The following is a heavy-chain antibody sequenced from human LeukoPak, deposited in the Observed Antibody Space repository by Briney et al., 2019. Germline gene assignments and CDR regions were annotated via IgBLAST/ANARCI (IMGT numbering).Heavy chain of an antibody. D-gene: IGHD3-10*01. CDR3: ARRSWFGDWAAY. CDR1: GGSISSSSYY. V-gene: IGHV4-39*01. CDR2: IYYSGST. J-gene: IGHJ4*02. Sequence: SETLSLTCTVSGGSISSSSYYWGWIRQPPGKGLEWIGSIYYSGSTYYNPSLKSRVTISVDTSKNQFSLKLSSVTAADTAVYYCARRSWFGDWAAYGGQGTLVTVSS.